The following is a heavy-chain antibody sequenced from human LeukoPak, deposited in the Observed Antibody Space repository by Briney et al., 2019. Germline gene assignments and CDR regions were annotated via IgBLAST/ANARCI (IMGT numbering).Heavy chain of an antibody. CDR1: GGTFSSYV. D-gene: IGHD4-17*01. V-gene: IGHV1-69*05. CDR2: IIPIFGTA. J-gene: IGHJ4*02. Sequence: GSSVKVSFKASGGTFSSYVISWVRQAPGQGLEWMGGIIPIFGTANYAQKFQCRVTITTDESTSTAYMELSSLRSEDTAVYYCASSYGDYVNFDYWGQGTLVTVSS. CDR3: ASSYGDYVNFDY.